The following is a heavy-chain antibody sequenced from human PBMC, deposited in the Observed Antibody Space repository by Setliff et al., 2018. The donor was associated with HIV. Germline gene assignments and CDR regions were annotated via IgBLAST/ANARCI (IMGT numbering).Heavy chain of an antibody. V-gene: IGHV3-7*01. Sequence: PGGSLRLSCAASGFTFSTYAMGWVRQAPGKGLEWVANIKQDGSEKFYVDSVKGRFTISRDNAKNSLYLQMNSLRAEDTAVYYCARDPYPYFDYGDWYFDLWGRGTLVTVSS. J-gene: IGHJ2*01. D-gene: IGHD4-17*01. CDR2: IKQDGSEK. CDR3: ARDPYPYFDYGDWYFDL. CDR1: GFTFSTYA.